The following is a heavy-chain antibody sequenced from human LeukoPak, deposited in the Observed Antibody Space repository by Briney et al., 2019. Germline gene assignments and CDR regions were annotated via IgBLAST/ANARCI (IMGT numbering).Heavy chain of an antibody. CDR1: GYTFTSYY. D-gene: IGHD5-12*01. CDR2: INPSGGST. CDR3: AREPRYSGYDLGSGAFDI. Sequence: GASVKVSCKASGYTFTSYYMHWVRQAPGQGLEWMGIINPSGGSTSYAQKFQGRVTLTRDTSTSTVYMELSSLRSEDTAVYYCAREPRYSGYDLGSGAFDIWGQGTMVIVSS. J-gene: IGHJ3*02. V-gene: IGHV1-46*01.